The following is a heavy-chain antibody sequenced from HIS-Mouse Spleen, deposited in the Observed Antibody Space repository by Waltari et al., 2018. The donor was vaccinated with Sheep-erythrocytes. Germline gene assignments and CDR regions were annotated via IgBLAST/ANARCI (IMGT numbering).Heavy chain of an antibody. J-gene: IGHJ4*02. D-gene: IGHD3-16*01. CDR2: ISYDGSNK. Sequence: QVQLVESGGGVVQPGRSLRLSCAASGFTFSSYGMHWVRQAPGKGLEWGAVISYDGSNKYYAESVKGRFTISRDNSKNTLYLQMNSLRAEDTAVYYCAKDAYYDYVWGSYSFDYWGQGTLVTVSS. CDR3: AKDAYYDYVWGSYSFDY. CDR1: GFTFSSYG. V-gene: IGHV3-30*18.